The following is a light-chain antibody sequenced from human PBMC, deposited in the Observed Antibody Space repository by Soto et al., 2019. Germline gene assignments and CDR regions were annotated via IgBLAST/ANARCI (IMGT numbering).Light chain of an antibody. CDR3: QSYDNSLSHVV. Sequence: QSVLTQPPSVSGAPGQRVTIPCTGSSSNIGSFYDVHWYQQLPGTVPKLLIYGDNNRPSGVPDQFSGSKSGTSASLAITGLQPEDEADYYCQSYDNSLSHVVFGGGTKLTVL. J-gene: IGLJ2*01. V-gene: IGLV1-40*01. CDR1: SSNIGSFYD. CDR2: GDN.